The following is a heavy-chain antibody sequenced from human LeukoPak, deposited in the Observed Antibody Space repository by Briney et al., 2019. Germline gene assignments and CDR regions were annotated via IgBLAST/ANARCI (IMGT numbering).Heavy chain of an antibody. Sequence: PGGSLRLSCAASGFTFSTYAMSWVRQAPGKGLEWVSAICGSDGSRYYADSVKGRFTISRDNSKNTLYLQMNSLRGEDTAVYYCANWIGSSSRDYWGQGTLVTVSS. J-gene: IGHJ4*02. D-gene: IGHD6-6*01. CDR2: ICGSDGSR. V-gene: IGHV3-23*01. CDR1: GFTFSTYA. CDR3: ANWIGSSSRDY.